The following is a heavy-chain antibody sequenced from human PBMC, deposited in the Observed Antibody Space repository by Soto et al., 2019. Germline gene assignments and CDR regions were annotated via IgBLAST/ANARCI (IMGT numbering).Heavy chain of an antibody. CDR2: IYYSGST. CDR3: ARDRGGRFDP. Sequence: KASETLSLTCTVSGGSISSGGYYWSWIRQHPGKGLEWIGYIYYSGSTYYNPSLKSRVTISVDTSKNQFSLKLGSVTAADTAVYYCARDRGGRFDPWGQGTLVTVSS. CDR1: GGSISSGGYY. V-gene: IGHV4-31*03. D-gene: IGHD3-16*01. J-gene: IGHJ5*02.